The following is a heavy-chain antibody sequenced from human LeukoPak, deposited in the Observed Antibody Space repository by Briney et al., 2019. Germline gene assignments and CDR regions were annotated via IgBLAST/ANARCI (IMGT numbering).Heavy chain of an antibody. CDR2: ISYDGSKE. V-gene: IGHV3-30*18. J-gene: IGHJ5*02. Sequence: GGSLRLSCAASGFTFSSYSMNWVRQAPGKGLEWVAVISYDGSKEYYADSVKGRFTVSRDNSKNTLYLQMDSLRDEDTAVYYCAKDEGYGDYLNWCDPWGQGTLVTVSS. D-gene: IGHD4-17*01. CDR1: GFTFSSYS. CDR3: AKDEGYGDYLNWCDP.